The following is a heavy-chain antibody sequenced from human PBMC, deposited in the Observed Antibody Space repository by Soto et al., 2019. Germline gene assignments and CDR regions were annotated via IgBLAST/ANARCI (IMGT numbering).Heavy chain of an antibody. D-gene: IGHD1-7*01. CDR3: ARGITGTNLYYYGMDA. J-gene: IGHJ6*02. V-gene: IGHV6-1*01. Sequence: PSQTLSLPCAISGDSVSSNSAAWNWIRQSPSRGLEWLGRTYYRSKWYNDYAVSVKSRITINPDTSKNQFSLQLNSVTPEDTAVYYCARGITGTNLYYYGMDAWGQGTTVTVSS. CDR1: GDSVSSNSAA. CDR2: TYYRSKWYN.